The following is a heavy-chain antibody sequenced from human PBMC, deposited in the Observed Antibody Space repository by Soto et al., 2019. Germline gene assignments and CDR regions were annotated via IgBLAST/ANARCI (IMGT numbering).Heavy chain of an antibody. CDR3: ARDHRLYDFWSGYYSEYYYYAMDV. CDR2: IIPIFGTA. D-gene: IGHD3-3*01. V-gene: IGHV1-69*13. J-gene: IGHJ6*02. CDR1: GGTFSSYA. Sequence: ASVKVSCKASGGTFSSYAISWVRQAPGQGLEWMGGIIPIFGTANYAQKFQGRVTITADESTSTAYMELSSLRSEDTAVYYCARDHRLYDFWSGYYSEYYYYAMDVWGQGTTVTVSS.